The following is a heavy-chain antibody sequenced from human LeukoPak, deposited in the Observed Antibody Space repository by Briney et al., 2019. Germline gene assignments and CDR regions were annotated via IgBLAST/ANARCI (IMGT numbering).Heavy chain of an antibody. D-gene: IGHD5/OR15-5a*01. CDR3: ARVGSGSVPYDDPSPDY. CDR1: GGPFSGYY. CDR2: INHSGST. V-gene: IGHV4-34*01. J-gene: IGHJ4*02. Sequence: SETLSLTCAVYGGPFSGYYWRWIREPPGKGLEWMGEINHSGSTNYNPSLKSRVTISGDTSKNQFSLKLGSVTAADTAVDYCARVGSGSVPYDDPSPDYWGQGTLVTVSS.